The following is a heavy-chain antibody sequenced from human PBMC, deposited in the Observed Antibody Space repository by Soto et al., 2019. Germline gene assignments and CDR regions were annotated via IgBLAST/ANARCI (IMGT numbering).Heavy chain of an antibody. V-gene: IGHV4-4*02. J-gene: IGHJ4*02. CDR3: ARDKITGLFAY. Sequence: SETLSLTCAVSGGSISSSNWWSWVRQPPGKGLEWIGEIYHSGSTNYNPSLKSRVTISVDTSKNQFSLKLTSVTAADTAVYYCARDKITGLFAYWGQGTLVTVSS. CDR1: GGSISSSNW. D-gene: IGHD2-8*02. CDR2: IYHSGST.